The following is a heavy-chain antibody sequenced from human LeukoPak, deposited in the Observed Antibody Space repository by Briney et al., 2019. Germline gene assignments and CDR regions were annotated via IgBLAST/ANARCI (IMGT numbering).Heavy chain of an antibody. Sequence: GGSLRLSCVGSGFSFRSHWVNWVRQSPGKGLEWVANIKLDGSDKYYVDSARGRFTVSRDNAKNSAFLQMNSLRAEDTAIYYCATISAQTFDIWGQGTLVSVSS. CDR2: IKLDGSDK. J-gene: IGHJ3*02. V-gene: IGHV3-7*01. CDR1: GFSFRSHW. D-gene: IGHD5-24*01. CDR3: ATISAQTFDI.